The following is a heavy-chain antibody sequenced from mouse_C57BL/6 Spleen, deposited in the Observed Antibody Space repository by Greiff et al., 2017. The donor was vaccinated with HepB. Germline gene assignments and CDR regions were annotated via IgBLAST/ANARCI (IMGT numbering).Heavy chain of an antibody. D-gene: IGHD1-1*01. Sequence: EVMLVESGGGLVKPGGSLKLSCAASGFTFSDYGMHWVRQAPEKGLEWVAYISSGSSTIYYADTVKGRFTISRDNAKNTLFLQMTSLRSEDTAMYYVARCYYGSSYGYWYFDVWGTGTTVTVSS. CDR2: ISSGSSTI. V-gene: IGHV5-17*01. CDR3: ARCYYGSSYGYWYFDV. CDR1: GFTFSDYG. J-gene: IGHJ1*03.